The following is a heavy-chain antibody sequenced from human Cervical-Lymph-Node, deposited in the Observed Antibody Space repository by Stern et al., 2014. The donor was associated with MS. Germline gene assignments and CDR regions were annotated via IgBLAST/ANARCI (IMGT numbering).Heavy chain of an antibody. Sequence: VQLLESGPGLVKPSQTLPLTCTVSGGSINRGGYYWSWIRQYPGKGLEWIGYIYYTGRSYYDPSLKSRLSMSIDTSKNQFSLNLNSVTAADTAVYYCARGARYSDSSGYYFYFDYWGQGTLVTVSS. V-gene: IGHV4-31*03. J-gene: IGHJ4*02. CDR1: GGSINRGGYY. CDR2: IYYTGRS. D-gene: IGHD3-22*01. CDR3: ARGARYSDSSGYYFYFDY.